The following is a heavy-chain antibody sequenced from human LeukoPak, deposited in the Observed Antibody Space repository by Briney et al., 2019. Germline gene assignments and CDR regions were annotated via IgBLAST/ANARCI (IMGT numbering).Heavy chain of an antibody. CDR1: GYTFTSYY. J-gene: IGHJ5*02. Sequence: ASVKVSCKASGYTFTSYYMHWVRQAPGQGLEWMGIINPSGGSTSYAQKFQGRVTMTRDTSTSTVYMELSSLRSEDTAGYYCARDPYQRITMIVDNWFDPWGQGTLVTVSS. V-gene: IGHV1-46*01. CDR3: ARDPYQRITMIVDNWFDP. D-gene: IGHD3-22*01. CDR2: INPSGGST.